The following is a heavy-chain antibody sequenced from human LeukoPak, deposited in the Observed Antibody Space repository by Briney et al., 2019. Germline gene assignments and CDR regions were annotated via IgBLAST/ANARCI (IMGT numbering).Heavy chain of an antibody. V-gene: IGHV3-48*03. Sequence: PGGSLRLSCAASGFTFSSYAMHWVRQAPGRGLEWVSYISSSPINIYYADSVRGRFTISRDNAKNSVFLQMNSLRAEDTAVYYCARGSADDDDKWIDPWGQGTLVTVSS. CDR2: ISSSPINI. D-gene: IGHD1-1*01. CDR1: GFTFSSYA. J-gene: IGHJ5*02. CDR3: ARGSADDDDKWIDP.